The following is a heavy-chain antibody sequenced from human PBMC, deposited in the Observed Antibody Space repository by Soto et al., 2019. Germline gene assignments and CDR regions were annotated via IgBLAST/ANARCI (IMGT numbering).Heavy chain of an antibody. CDR1: GFTFSTYW. V-gene: IGHV3-7*01. Sequence: GGSLRLSCAASGFTFSTYWMDWVRQTPGKGLEWVANINQDGSEKNYVDSVKGRFTIYRDNAKNSLYLQMSSLTAEDSALYYCSRSLDSWGQGTLVTVS. CDR2: INQDGSEK. J-gene: IGHJ4*02. CDR3: SRSLDS.